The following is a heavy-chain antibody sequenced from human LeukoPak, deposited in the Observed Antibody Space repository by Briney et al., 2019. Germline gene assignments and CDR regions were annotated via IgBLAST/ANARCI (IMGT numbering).Heavy chain of an antibody. V-gene: IGHV4-39*01. D-gene: IGHD3-22*01. Sequence: SETLSLTCTVSGGSISSSSYYWGWIRQPPGKGLEWIGSIYYSGSTYYNPSLKSRVTISVDTSKNQFSLKLSSVTAADTAVYYCARGVQYYYDNSGFDYWGQGTLVTVSS. CDR2: IYYSGST. CDR3: ARGVQYYYDNSGFDY. CDR1: GGSISSSSYY. J-gene: IGHJ4*02.